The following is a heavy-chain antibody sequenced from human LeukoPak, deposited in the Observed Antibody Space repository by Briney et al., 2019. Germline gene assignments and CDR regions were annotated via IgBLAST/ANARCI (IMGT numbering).Heavy chain of an antibody. CDR3: ARYGCSGGSCYGMDV. D-gene: IGHD2-15*01. CDR2: IYPGDSDT. J-gene: IGHJ6*02. V-gene: IGHV5-51*01. CDR1: GYSFTSYW. Sequence: GESLKISCKGSGYSFTSYWIGWVRQMPGKGLEWMGIIYPGDSDTRYSPSSQGQVTISADKSISTAYLQWSSLKASDTAMYYCARYGCSGGSCYGMDVWGQGTTVTVSS.